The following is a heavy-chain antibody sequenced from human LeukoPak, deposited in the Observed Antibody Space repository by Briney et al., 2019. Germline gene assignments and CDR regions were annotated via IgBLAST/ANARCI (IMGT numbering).Heavy chain of an antibody. Sequence: KTSETLSLTCTVSGGSISSYYWSWIRQPPGKGLEWIGYIYYSGSTNYNPSLKSRVTISVDTSKNQFSLKLSSVTAADTAVYFCARGMAAAYDYNWFDSWGQGTLVTVTS. CDR3: ARGMAAAYDYNWFDS. V-gene: IGHV4-59*12. J-gene: IGHJ5*01. CDR1: GGSISSYY. D-gene: IGHD5-12*01. CDR2: IYYSGST.